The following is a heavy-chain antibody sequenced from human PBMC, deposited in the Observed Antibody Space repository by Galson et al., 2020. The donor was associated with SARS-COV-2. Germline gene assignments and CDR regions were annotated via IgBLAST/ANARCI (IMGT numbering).Heavy chain of an antibody. D-gene: IGHD3-22*01. V-gene: IGHV2-5*02. Sequence: SGPPLVTPTQPLTLTCTFSGFSLRSSGVGVRWIRQPPGKALEWLALLYWDDDEHYSPSLKSRLTITKATSKNQVVLTMTNMDPVDTGTYFCAHVLYFESSGYWGFDYWGQGTRVIVSS. CDR1: GFSLRSSGVG. CDR3: AHVLYFESSGYWGFDY. CDR2: LYWDDDE. J-gene: IGHJ4*02.